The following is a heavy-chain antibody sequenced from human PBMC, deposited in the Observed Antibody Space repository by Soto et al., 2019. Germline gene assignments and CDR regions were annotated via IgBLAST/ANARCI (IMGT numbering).Heavy chain of an antibody. D-gene: IGHD5-12*01. V-gene: IGHV3-15*01. CDR2: IKSKTDGGTT. CDR3: TTDSIVATIDY. J-gene: IGHJ4*02. Sequence: PWGSLRFSCAASGFTFSNAWNSFGRQAPGKGLEWVGRIKSKTDGGTTDYAAPVKGRFTISRDDSKNTLYLQMNSLKTEDTAVYYCTTDSIVATIDYWGQGTLVTVSS. CDR1: GFTFSNAW.